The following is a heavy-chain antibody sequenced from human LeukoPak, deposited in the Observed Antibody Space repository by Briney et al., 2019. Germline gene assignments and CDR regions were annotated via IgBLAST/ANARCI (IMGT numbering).Heavy chain of an antibody. Sequence: ASVKVSCKASGYTVTDYGISWVRQAPGQGLEWMGWVTTYNGNTNYAPRVQGRVTMTIDTSTNTAYMELRNLRSDDTAVYYCAGHSGSYFSPFDFWGQGTLVTVSS. V-gene: IGHV1-18*01. CDR2: VTTYNGNT. D-gene: IGHD1-26*01. CDR1: GYTVTDYG. CDR3: AGHSGSYFSPFDF. J-gene: IGHJ4*02.